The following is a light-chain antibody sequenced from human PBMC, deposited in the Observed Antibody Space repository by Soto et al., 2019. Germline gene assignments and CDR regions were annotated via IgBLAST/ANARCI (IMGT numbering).Light chain of an antibody. V-gene: IGKV3-20*01. J-gene: IGKJ1*01. CDR2: GAS. CDR1: QSISSRY. CDR3: QQYVTSPPGT. Sequence: EIVLTQSPGTLSLSPGERATLSCRASQSISSRYLAWYQQKPGQAPRLLIYGASSRATGIPDRFSGSGSGTDFTLTISRLEPGDFAVYYCQQYVTSPPGTFGQGTKVEIK.